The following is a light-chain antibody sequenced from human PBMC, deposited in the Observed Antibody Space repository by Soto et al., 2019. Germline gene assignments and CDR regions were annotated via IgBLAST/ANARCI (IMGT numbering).Light chain of an antibody. CDR1: QSVGSD. V-gene: IGKV3-11*01. CDR2: FAS. CDR3: LQHSYWPRT. J-gene: IGKJ1*01. Sequence: ETAFLLSAAILSLSPVERATLSCRASQSVGSDVAWYQQKPGQAPKRLIYFASSMATGIPARFSGSGSGTDFSLTISSLEPEDFAIYFCLQHSYWPRTFGEGTKVDIK.